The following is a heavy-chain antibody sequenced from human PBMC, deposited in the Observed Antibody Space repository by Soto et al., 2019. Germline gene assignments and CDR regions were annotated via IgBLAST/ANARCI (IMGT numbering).Heavy chain of an antibody. J-gene: IGHJ6*02. Sequence: DVQLVESGGGLVKPGGSLRLSCAASGFTFSTYSMNWVRQAPGKGLEWVSSISSSTSYIYYADSVKGRFTISSDNAKNSLYLQMNRLRADDTAVYYCATHPPYYVWGQGTTVIVSS. CDR3: ATHPPYYV. V-gene: IGHV3-21*01. D-gene: IGHD2-21*01. CDR2: ISSSTSYI. CDR1: GFTFSTYS.